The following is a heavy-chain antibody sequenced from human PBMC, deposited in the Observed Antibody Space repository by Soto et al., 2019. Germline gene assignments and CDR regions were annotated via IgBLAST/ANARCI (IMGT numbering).Heavy chain of an antibody. CDR2: IYYSGST. D-gene: IGHD2-15*01. Sequence: QVQLQESGPGMVKPSQTLSLTCTVSGGSISSGGYYWSWIRQHPGKGLEWIGYIYYSGSTYYNPSLKSRFTISVDTSKNLFSRKRSSVTAADTAVYYWARGVGYCSGGRCPDYWGQRTLVTVSS. CDR1: GGSISSGGYY. V-gene: IGHV4-31*03. CDR3: ARGVGYCSGGRCPDY. J-gene: IGHJ4*02.